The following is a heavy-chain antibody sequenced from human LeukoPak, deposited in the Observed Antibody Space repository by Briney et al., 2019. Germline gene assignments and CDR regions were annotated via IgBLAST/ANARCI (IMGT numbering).Heavy chain of an antibody. Sequence: SETLSLTCTVSGGSISNGAYYWTWIRQLPGTGLEWIGYIYYTGSTYYNLSLKSRVTISVDTSKNQFSLNFISLTAADTAVYSCARETYSSSFFDPWGQGTLVTVSS. J-gene: IGHJ5*02. CDR1: GGSISNGAYY. D-gene: IGHD6-13*01. V-gene: IGHV4-31*03. CDR2: IYYTGST. CDR3: ARETYSSSFFDP.